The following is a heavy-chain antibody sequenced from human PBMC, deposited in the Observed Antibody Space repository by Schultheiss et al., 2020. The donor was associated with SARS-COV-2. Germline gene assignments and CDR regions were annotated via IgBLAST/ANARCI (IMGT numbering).Heavy chain of an antibody. D-gene: IGHD3-16*01. Sequence: SQTLSLTCAVYGGSFSGYYWSWIRQPPGKGLEWIGEINHSGSTNYNPSLKSRVTISVDTSKNQFSLKLNSVTAADTAVYYCAREALGYWGQGTLVTVSS. V-gene: IGHV4-34*01. J-gene: IGHJ4*02. CDR2: INHSGST. CDR3: AREALGY. CDR1: GGSFSGYY.